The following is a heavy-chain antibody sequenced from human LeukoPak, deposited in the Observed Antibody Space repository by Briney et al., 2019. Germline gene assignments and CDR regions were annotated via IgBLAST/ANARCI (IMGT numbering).Heavy chain of an antibody. CDR3: AKLVRVGTSYCFDL. D-gene: IGHD1-26*01. Sequence: GGSLRLSCAASGFSLSSYGMTWVRQAPGKGLEWVSTLSDSGGGTYYADSVKGRFTISRDNSRNTLYLQMHSLRAEDTAVYYCAKLVRVGTSYCFDLWGQGTLVTVSS. J-gene: IGHJ4*02. CDR1: GFSLSSYG. CDR2: LSDSGGGT. V-gene: IGHV3-23*01.